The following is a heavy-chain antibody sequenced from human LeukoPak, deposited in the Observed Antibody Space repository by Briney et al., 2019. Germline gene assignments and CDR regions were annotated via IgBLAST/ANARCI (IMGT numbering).Heavy chain of an antibody. V-gene: IGHV4-39*07. CDR2: IYYSGST. J-gene: IGHJ4*02. CDR1: GGSISSSSYY. Sequence: SETLSLTCTVSGGSISSSSYYWGWIRQPPGKGLEWIGSIYYSGSTYYNPSLKSRVTISVDTSKNQFSLKLSSVTAADTAVYYCAREGSYNWNDDNDYWGQGTLVTVSS. D-gene: IGHD1-1*01. CDR3: AREGSYNWNDDNDY.